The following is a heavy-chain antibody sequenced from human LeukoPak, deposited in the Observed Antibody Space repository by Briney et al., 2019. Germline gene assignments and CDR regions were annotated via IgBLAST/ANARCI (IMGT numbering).Heavy chain of an antibody. V-gene: IGHV3-48*03. CDR1: GFMFISFE. D-gene: IGHD6-19*01. CDR3: ALLALASDFDY. CDR2: ISSGASTM. Sequence: GGSLRLSRAASGFMFISFEWCWVRQAPGRGLEWVAYISSGASTMYYADSVKGRFTIPRDDAKNSLFLQMNSLRAEDTAIYYYALLALASDFDYWGQGTMVTVSS. J-gene: IGHJ4*02.